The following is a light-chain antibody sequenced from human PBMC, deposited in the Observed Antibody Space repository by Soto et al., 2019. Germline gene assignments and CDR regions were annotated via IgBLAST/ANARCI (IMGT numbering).Light chain of an antibody. V-gene: IGLV7-46*01. CDR2: DTT. Sequence: QAVVTQEPSLTVSPGATVTLTCGSSTGAVTNGHYPYWFQQKPGQAPRTLIYDTTNRHSWTPARFSGSLLGGKAALTLSGVQPEDEDEYYCLLSYNGPYVFGTGSKVTVL. CDR1: TGAVTNGHY. J-gene: IGLJ1*01. CDR3: LLSYNGPYV.